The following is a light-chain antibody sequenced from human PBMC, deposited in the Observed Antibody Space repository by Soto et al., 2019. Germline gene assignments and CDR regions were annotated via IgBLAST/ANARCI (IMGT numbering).Light chain of an antibody. V-gene: IGKV3-15*01. CDR1: QSVSSN. J-gene: IGKJ4*01. CDR3: QQYNKWPLT. Sequence: EIVMTQSPATLSVSPGERATISCRASQSVSSNLAWYQQKPGKAPRLLIYHASTMATGIPSRFSGSGSGTEFTLTISSLQSEDFAVYYCQQYNKWPLTFGGGTKVEIK. CDR2: HAS.